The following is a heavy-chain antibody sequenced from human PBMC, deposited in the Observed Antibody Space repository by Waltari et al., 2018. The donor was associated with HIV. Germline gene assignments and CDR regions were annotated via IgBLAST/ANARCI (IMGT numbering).Heavy chain of an antibody. J-gene: IGHJ4*02. V-gene: IGHV3-23*04. CDR1: GFTFNSYT. CDR3: VKLHSPGWSYEDY. CDR2: ITGSGGAT. D-gene: IGHD6-19*01. Sequence: EVQLVESGGTLVQPGGSLRLSCAASGFTFNSYTMTWVRHLPRKGLGWVSSITGSGGATFYPDSVKGRFTISRDNSRNTLSLQMDRLRVEDTAVYYCVKLHSPGWSYEDYWGQGTLVTVSS.